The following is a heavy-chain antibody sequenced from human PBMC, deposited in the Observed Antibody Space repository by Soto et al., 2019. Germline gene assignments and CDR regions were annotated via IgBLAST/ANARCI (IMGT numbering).Heavy chain of an antibody. Sequence: GGSLRLSCAASGFTFSSYSMNWVRQAPGKGLEWVPYISSSSSTIYYADSVKGRFTISRDNAKNSLYLQMNSLRAEDTAVYYCARAPSIYCSGGSCNYYYYYMDVWGKGTTVTVSS. CDR3: ARAPSIYCSGGSCNYYYYYMDV. CDR2: ISSSSSTI. J-gene: IGHJ6*03. CDR1: GFTFSSYS. D-gene: IGHD2-15*01. V-gene: IGHV3-48*01.